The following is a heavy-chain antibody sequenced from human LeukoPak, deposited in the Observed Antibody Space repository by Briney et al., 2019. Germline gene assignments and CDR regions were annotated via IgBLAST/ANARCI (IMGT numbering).Heavy chain of an antibody. V-gene: IGHV1-8*01. CDR2: MNPNSGNT. Sequence: ASVKVSCKASGYTFTSYDINWVRQATGQGLEWMGWMNPNSGNTGYAQKFQGRVTMTRDTSIRTAYMELNRLRSDDTAVYYCARVGHDYGALYYFDYWGQGTLVTVSS. D-gene: IGHD4/OR15-4a*01. CDR3: ARVGHDYGALYYFDY. J-gene: IGHJ4*02. CDR1: GYTFTSYD.